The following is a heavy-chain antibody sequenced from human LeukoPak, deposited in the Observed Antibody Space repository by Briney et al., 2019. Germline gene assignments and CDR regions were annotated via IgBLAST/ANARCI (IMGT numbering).Heavy chain of an antibody. D-gene: IGHD2-2*01. J-gene: IGHJ4*02. CDR2: IRYDGSNK. CDR1: GFTFSSYG. Sequence: PGGSLRLSCAASGFTFSSYGMRWVRQAPGKGLEWEAFIRYDGSNKYYADSVKGRFTISRDNSKNTLYLQMNSLRAEDTAVYYCAKDRVVVVPAATGLDYWGQGSLVTVSS. V-gene: IGHV3-30*02. CDR3: AKDRVVVVPAATGLDY.